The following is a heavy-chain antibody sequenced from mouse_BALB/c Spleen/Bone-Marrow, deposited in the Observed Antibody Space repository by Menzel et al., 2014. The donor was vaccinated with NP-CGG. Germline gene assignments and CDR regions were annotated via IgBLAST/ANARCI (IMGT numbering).Heavy chain of an antibody. CDR3: TRDGSPFAY. CDR2: IYPSGSYT. D-gene: IGHD2-3*01. V-gene: IGHV1-69*02. J-gene: IGHJ3*01. Sequence: VQLQQSGVELVRPGASVKLSCKASGYTFTSYWINWVKQRPGQGLEWIGNIYPSGSYTNYNQKFKDKATLTVDKSSSTAYMRLSSPTSEDSAVYYCTRDGSPFAYWGQGTLVTVSA. CDR1: GYTFTSYW.